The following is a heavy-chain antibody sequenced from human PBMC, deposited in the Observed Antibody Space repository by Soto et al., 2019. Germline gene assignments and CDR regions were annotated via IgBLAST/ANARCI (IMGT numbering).Heavy chain of an antibody. CDR3: ARSRGTAAAGTGIDY. V-gene: IGHV1-69*13. CDR2: IIPIFGTA. Sequence: ASVKVSCKASGGTFSSYAISWVRQAPGQGLEWMGGIIPIFGTANYAQKFQGRVTITADESTSTAYMELSSLRSEDTAVYYCARSRGTAAAGTGIDYWGQGTLVTVPQ. CDR1: GGTFSSYA. J-gene: IGHJ4*02. D-gene: IGHD6-13*01.